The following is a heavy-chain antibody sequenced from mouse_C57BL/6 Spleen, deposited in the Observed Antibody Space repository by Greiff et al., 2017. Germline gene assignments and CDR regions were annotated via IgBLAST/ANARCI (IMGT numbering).Heavy chain of an antibody. CDR3: ARVQAAQATDY. CDR2: INPYNGDT. V-gene: IGHV1-20*01. D-gene: IGHD3-2*02. J-gene: IGHJ2*01. Sequence: DVQLQQSGPELVKPGESVKISCTASGFSFTGYFMNWVLQSHGKRLEWIGRINPYNGDTFSNQKFKAKATLTVDKSSSTTHTGHRSLTSEDTAVYFCARVQAAQATDYWGQGTTLTVSS. CDR1: GFSFTGYF.